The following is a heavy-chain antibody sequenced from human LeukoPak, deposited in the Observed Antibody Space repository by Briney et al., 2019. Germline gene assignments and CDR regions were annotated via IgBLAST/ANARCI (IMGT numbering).Heavy chain of an antibody. V-gene: IGHV1-2*02. CDR3: ARLGGNINSPYGNWFDP. CDR2: INPNSGGT. CDR1: GYTFTGYY. Sequence: ASVKVSCKASGYTFTGYYMHWVRQAPGQGLEWMGWINPNSGGTNYAQKFQGRVTMTRDTSTSTAYMELNRLRSDDTAVYFCARLGGNINSPYGNWFDPWGQGTLVTVSS. J-gene: IGHJ5*02. D-gene: IGHD2/OR15-2a*01.